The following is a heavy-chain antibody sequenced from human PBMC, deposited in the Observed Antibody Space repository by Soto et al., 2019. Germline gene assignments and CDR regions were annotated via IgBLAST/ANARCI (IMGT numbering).Heavy chain of an antibody. CDR2: IYYSGST. Sequence: TSETLSLTCTVSGGSISSYYWSWIRQPPGKGLEWIGYIYYSGSTNYNPSLKSRVTISVDTSKNQFSLKLSSVTAADTAVYYCARLDYYYYYMDVWGKGTTVTVSS. V-gene: IGHV4-59*08. CDR3: ARLDYYYYYMDV. J-gene: IGHJ6*03. CDR1: GGSISSYY.